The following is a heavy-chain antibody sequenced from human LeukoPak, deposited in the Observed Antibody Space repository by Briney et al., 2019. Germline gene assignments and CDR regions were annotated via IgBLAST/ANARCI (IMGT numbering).Heavy chain of an antibody. J-gene: IGHJ5*02. CDR3: AKDLYVTAPPSWFDT. CDR1: GCTFSSYA. CDR2: ITGSGSRT. Sequence: GGSLRLSCAASGCTFSSYAINWVRLVPGKGLEWVSGITGSGSRTFYADFVMGRFTISRDNSLDTVYLQMNSLRVEDTALYYCAKDLYVTAPPSWFDTWGQGTLVTVSS. V-gene: IGHV3-23*01. D-gene: IGHD2-2*02.